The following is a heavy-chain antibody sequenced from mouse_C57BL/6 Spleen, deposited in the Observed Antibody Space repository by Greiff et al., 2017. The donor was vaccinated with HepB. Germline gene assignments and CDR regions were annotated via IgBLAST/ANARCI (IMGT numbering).Heavy chain of an antibody. D-gene: IGHD1-1*01. Sequence: VQLQQSGAELVRPGTSVKMSCKASGYTFTNYWIGWAKQRPGHGLEWIGDIYPGGGYTNYNEKFKGKATLTADKSSSTAYMQFSSLSSEDSAIYYCARRTTVVPFDYWGQGTTLTVSS. CDR1: GYTFTNYW. J-gene: IGHJ2*01. CDR3: ARRTTVVPFDY. CDR2: IYPGGGYT. V-gene: IGHV1-63*01.